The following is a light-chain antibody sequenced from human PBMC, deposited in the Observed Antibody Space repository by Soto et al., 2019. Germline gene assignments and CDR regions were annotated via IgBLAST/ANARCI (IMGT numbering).Light chain of an antibody. CDR2: EAT. CDR1: SSDIGSSSL. V-gene: IGLV2-23*01. Sequence: QSALTQPASVSGSPGQSITISCTGTSSDIGSSSLVSWYQDHPGKAPKLIIYEATQRPSGISYRFSGSKSGNTASLTISGLQAEDEADYYCCSYAGSNTYVFGTGTKVTVL. CDR3: CSYAGSNTYV. J-gene: IGLJ1*01.